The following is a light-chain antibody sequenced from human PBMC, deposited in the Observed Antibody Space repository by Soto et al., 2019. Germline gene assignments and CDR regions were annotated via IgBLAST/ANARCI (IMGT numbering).Light chain of an antibody. Sequence: QSALTQPASVSGSPGQSVTISCTATTSDIGHYNYVSWYQQHPGKAPKLVIYEVSNRPLGVSSRYSGSKSGNTASLTISGLQAEDEAEYYCSSYRSTITVFGGGTKLTVL. CDR3: SSYRSTITV. J-gene: IGLJ3*02. V-gene: IGLV2-14*01. CDR1: TSDIGHYNY. CDR2: EVS.